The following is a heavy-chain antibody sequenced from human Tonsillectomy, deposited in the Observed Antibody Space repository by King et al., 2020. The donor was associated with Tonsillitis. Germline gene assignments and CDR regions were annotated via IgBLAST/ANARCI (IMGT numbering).Heavy chain of an antibody. V-gene: IGHV4-59*01. J-gene: IGHJ5*02. CDR3: ARVSMNYDTPKWFDP. D-gene: IGHD3-9*01. CDR2: IYYTGSS. Sequence: VQLQESGPGLVKPSETLSLTCTVSGGSISSYYWSWIRQPPGKGLEWIGYIYYTGSSNYNPSLKSRVTISADTSKNQFSLKLSSVTAADTAVYYCARVSMNYDTPKWFDPWGQGTLVTVSS. CDR1: GGSISSYY.